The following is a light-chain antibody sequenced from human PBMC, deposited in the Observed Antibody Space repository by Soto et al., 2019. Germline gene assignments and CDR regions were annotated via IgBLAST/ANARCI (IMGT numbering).Light chain of an antibody. J-gene: IGLJ1*01. CDR2: DVR. Sequence: SALTQPASVSGSPGQSITISCTGTSSDVGGYNYVSWYQQHPGKAPKLMIYDVRNRPSGVSNRFSGSKSGNTASLTISGLQAEDEADYYCSSYTSSSTPVFGTGTKVTVL. CDR3: SSYTSSSTPV. CDR1: SSDVGGYNY. V-gene: IGLV2-14*01.